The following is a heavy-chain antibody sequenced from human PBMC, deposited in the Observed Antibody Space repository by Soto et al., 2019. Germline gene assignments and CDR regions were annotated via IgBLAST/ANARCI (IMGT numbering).Heavy chain of an antibody. D-gene: IGHD2-8*02. CDR1: GDFISSYY. Sequence: SETLSLTCTVSGDFISSYYWNWIRQPAGKGLEWIGSIYYSGSTYYNPSLKSRVTISVDTSKNQFSLKLSSVTAADTAVYYCARGTGGFPTAYYYYGMDVWGQGTTVTVSS. CDR3: ARGTGGFPTAYYYYGMDV. V-gene: IGHV4-59*05. CDR2: IYYSGST. J-gene: IGHJ6*02.